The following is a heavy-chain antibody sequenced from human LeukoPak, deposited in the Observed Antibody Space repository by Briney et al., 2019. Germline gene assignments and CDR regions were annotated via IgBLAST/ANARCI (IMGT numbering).Heavy chain of an antibody. CDR2: IYSDGST. CDR3: AKDISSSSWSRYYYYYYMDV. V-gene: IGHV3-53*05. Sequence: GGSLRLSCAASGFTVSSNYMSWVRQAPGKGLEWVSLIYSDGSTYYTDSVKGRFTISRDSSKNTLYLQMNSLRAEDTAVYCCAKDISSSSWSRYYYYYYMDVWGKGTTVTVSS. J-gene: IGHJ6*03. D-gene: IGHD6-13*01. CDR1: GFTVSSNY.